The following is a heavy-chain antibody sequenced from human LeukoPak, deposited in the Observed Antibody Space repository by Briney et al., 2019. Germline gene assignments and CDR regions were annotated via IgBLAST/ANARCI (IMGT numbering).Heavy chain of an antibody. D-gene: IGHD3-10*01. CDR3: AREGLWFGTT. CDR2: MNPNSGNT. Sequence: GASVKVSCQASGYTFTSYDINWVRQAPGQGLEWMGWMNPNSGNTGYAQKFQGRVTMTRNTSISTAYMELSSLRSEGTAVYYCAREGLWFGTTWGQGTLVTVAS. V-gene: IGHV1-8*01. CDR1: GYTFTSYD. J-gene: IGHJ5*02.